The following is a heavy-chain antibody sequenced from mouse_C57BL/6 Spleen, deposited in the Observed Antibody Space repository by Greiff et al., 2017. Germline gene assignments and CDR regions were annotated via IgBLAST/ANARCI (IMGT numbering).Heavy chain of an antibody. CDR2: IDPSDSYT. CDR3: ARWLLFYFDY. J-gene: IGHJ2*01. Sequence: QQSCKASGYTFTSYWMHWVKQRPGQGLEWIGEIDPSDSYTNYNLKFKGKSTLTVDKSSSTAYMQLSSLTSEDSAVYYCARWLLFYFDYWGQGTTLTVSS. D-gene: IGHD2-3*01. V-gene: IGHV1-69*01. CDR1: GYTFTSYW.